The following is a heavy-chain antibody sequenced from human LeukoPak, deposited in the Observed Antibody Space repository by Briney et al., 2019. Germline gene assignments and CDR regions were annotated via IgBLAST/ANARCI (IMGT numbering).Heavy chain of an antibody. V-gene: IGHV1-69*05. J-gene: IGHJ4*02. CDR1: GGTFSSYA. Sequence: SVKVSCRASGGTFSSYAISWVRQAPGQGLEWMGRIIPIFGTANYAQKFQGRVTITTDESTSTAYMELSSLRSEDTAVYYCAREGIAAAGRRFDYWGQGTLVTVSS. CDR3: AREGIAAAGRRFDY. CDR2: IIPIFGTA. D-gene: IGHD6-13*01.